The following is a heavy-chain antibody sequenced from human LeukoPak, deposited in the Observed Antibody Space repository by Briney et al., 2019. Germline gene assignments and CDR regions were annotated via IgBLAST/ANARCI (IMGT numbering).Heavy chain of an antibody. D-gene: IGHD3-10*01. CDR2: ITWNGGST. J-gene: IGHJ6*02. CDR1: GLSFDDHV. CDR3: ARSFRRYGMDV. V-gene: IGHV3-20*04. Sequence: GGSLRLSCAASGLSFDDHVMNWVRQAPGKGLEWVSGITWNGGSTGYADSVKGRFTISRDNAQNSLYLQMNSLRVEDTAVYYCARSFRRYGMDVWGQGTTVTVSS.